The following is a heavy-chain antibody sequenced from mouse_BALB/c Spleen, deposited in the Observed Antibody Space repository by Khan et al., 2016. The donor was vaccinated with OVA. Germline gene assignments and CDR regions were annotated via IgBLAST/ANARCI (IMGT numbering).Heavy chain of an antibody. J-gene: IGHJ3*01. CDR3: TRGGYGSPFAY. CDR1: GYTITSYY. CDR2: INPSNGGT. D-gene: IGHD1-1*01. V-gene: IGHV1S81*02. Sequence: QVQLQQSGAELVKPGASVKLSCKASGYTITSYYMYWVKQRPGQGLEWIGEINPSNGGTNVNEKFKSKATLTVDKSSSTAYMEVSSLTSEDSAVYYCTRGGYGSPFAYWGQGTLVTVSA.